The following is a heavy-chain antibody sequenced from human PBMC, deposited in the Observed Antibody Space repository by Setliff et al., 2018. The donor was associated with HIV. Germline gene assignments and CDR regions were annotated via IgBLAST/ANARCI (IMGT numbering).Heavy chain of an antibody. CDR2: FDPQDGET. V-gene: IGHV1-24*01. Sequence: ASVKVSCKVYGYTLSELSIHWVRQAPGKGLEWMGYFDPQDGETDYAQKFQGRVTITADESTSTAYMDLTSLRVDDTAVYFCARNLGVAALGDDGQVGHYYYYMDVWGKGTTVTVSS. D-gene: IGHD4-17*01. CDR1: GYTLSELS. J-gene: IGHJ6*03. CDR3: ARNLGVAALGDDGQVGHYYYYMDV.